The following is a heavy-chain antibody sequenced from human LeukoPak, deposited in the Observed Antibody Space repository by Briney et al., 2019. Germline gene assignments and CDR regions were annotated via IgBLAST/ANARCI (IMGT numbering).Heavy chain of an antibody. V-gene: IGHV4-34*01. CDR3: ARGIAAARTLFGY. J-gene: IGHJ4*02. CDR1: GGSFSDYY. CDR2: INHSGST. D-gene: IGHD6-13*01. Sequence: SETLSLTCAVYGGSFSDYYWSWIRQPPGKGLEWIGEINHSGSTNYNPSLKSRVTISVDTSKNQFSLKLSSVTAADTAVYYCARGIAAARTLFGYWGQGTPVTVSS.